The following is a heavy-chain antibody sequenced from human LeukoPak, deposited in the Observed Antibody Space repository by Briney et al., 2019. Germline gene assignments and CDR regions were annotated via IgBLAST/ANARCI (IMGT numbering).Heavy chain of an antibody. CDR1: GGSISSYY. Sequence: PSETLSLTCTVSGGSISSYYWSWIRQPPGKGLEWIGYIYYSGSTNYNPSLKSRVTISVDTSKNQFSLKLSSVTAADTAVYYCAREGRIAVAVDYWGQGTLVTVSS. CDR3: AREGRIAVAVDY. CDR2: IYYSGST. J-gene: IGHJ4*02. V-gene: IGHV4-59*01. D-gene: IGHD6-19*01.